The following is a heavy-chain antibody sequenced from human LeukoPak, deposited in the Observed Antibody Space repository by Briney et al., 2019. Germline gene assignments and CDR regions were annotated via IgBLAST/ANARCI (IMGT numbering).Heavy chain of an antibody. V-gene: IGHV3-23*01. J-gene: IGHJ4*02. CDR2: ISGSGRST. CDR3: AKVRLKVSVVGSRGFDY. Sequence: PGGSLRLSCVASEFIVSSNYMSWVRQAPGKGLEWVSGISGSGRSTYIAESVKGRFTISRDNSKNTVYLQMNSLRVEDTAVYYCAKVRLKVSVVGSRGFDYWGQGTLVTVSS. D-gene: IGHD1-26*01. CDR1: EFIVSSNY.